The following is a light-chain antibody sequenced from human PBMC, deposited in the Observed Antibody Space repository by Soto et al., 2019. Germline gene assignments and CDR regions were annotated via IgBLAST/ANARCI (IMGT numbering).Light chain of an antibody. Sequence: EIVMTQSPATLSVSPGERATLSCRASQSISSKLAWYQHRPGQAPRLLTYDTSTRAAGIPARFTGSGSGTDFTLTISSLQSEDFAVYYCQQYNTWRSISFGQGTRLEI. J-gene: IGKJ5*01. CDR1: QSISSK. V-gene: IGKV3-15*01. CDR3: QQYNTWRSIS. CDR2: DTS.